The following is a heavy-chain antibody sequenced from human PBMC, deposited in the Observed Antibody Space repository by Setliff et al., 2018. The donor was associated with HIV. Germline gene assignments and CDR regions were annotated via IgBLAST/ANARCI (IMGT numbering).Heavy chain of an antibody. D-gene: IGHD5-12*01. J-gene: IGHJ6*02. Sequence: SETLSLTCTVTGGSISSGGFYWTWIRQHPGKGLEWIGYIYNTGSTYHSPSLKSRVTMSVDTSKNQFSLKVRYVTAADTAIYYCAREIWGQVAHVPYGMDVWGQGTTVTVSS. V-gene: IGHV4-31*03. CDR1: GGSISSGGFY. CDR3: AREIWGQVAHVPYGMDV. CDR2: IYNTGST.